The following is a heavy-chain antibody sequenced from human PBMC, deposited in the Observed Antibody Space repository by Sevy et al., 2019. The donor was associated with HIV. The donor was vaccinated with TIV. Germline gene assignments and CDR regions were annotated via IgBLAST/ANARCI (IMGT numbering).Heavy chain of an antibody. Sequence: GGSLRLSCAASGFTFSSYGMHWVRQAPGKGLEWVAVISYDGSNKYYADSVKGRFTISRDNSKNTLYLQMNSLRAEDTAVYYCAKDYGDYKLYYGMDVWGQGTTVTVSS. CDR3: AKDYGDYKLYYGMDV. CDR1: GFTFSSYG. CDR2: ISYDGSNK. V-gene: IGHV3-30*18. D-gene: IGHD4-17*01. J-gene: IGHJ6*02.